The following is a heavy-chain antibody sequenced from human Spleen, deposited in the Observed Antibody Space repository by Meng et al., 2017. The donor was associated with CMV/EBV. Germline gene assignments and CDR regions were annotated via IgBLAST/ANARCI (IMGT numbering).Heavy chain of an antibody. V-gene: IGHV4-31*02. CDR2: IYYSGST. CDR3: ARNRRDYSNYYFDY. CDR1: GGSISSGGCY. J-gene: IGHJ4*02. Sequence: SGGSISSGGCYWSWIRQHPGKGLEWIGYIYYSGSTYYNPSLKSRVTISVDTSKNQFSLKLSSVTAADTAVYYCARNRRDYSNYYFDYWGQGTLVTVSS. D-gene: IGHD4-11*01.